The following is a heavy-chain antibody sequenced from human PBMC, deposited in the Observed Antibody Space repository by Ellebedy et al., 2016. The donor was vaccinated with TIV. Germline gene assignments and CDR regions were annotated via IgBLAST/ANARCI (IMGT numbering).Heavy chain of an antibody. CDR3: ARDQMATIPY. CDR1: GFTFSLYS. J-gene: IGHJ4*02. Sequence: GESLKISCVASGFTFSLYSMNWVRQAPGKGLEWIAYISSSTSIIYYADSVKGRFTISRDNAKNSLYLQMNSLRAEDTAVYYCARDQMATIPYWGQGTLVTVSS. CDR2: ISSSTSII. V-gene: IGHV3-48*01. D-gene: IGHD5-24*01.